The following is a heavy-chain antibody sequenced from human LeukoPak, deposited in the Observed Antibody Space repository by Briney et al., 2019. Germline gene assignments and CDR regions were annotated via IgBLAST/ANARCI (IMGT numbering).Heavy chain of an antibody. CDR2: ISWNSGSI. CDR1: GFTFDDYA. CDR3: AKTPKGDMVRSHFDY. Sequence: PGGSLRLSCAASGFTFDDYAMHWVRQAPGKGLEWVSGISWNSGSIGYADSVKGRFTISRDNAKNSLYLQMNSLRAEDTASYYCAKTPKGDMVRSHFDYWGQGTLVTVSS. V-gene: IGHV3-9*01. J-gene: IGHJ4*02. D-gene: IGHD5-12*01.